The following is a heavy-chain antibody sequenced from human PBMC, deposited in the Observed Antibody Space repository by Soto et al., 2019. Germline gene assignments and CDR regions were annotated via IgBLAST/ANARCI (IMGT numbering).Heavy chain of an antibody. CDR1: GFALSTSGVG. D-gene: IGHD3-3*01. Sequence: GPTLVNPTQTVTLTCTLSGFALSTSGVGVGWIRQPPGKSLEWLALIYWNDDKRYSPSLKSRLTITKDTSKNQVVLTMTNMDPVDTATYYCAHFYDFWSGYYDYFDYWGQGTLVTVSS. V-gene: IGHV2-5*01. J-gene: IGHJ4*02. CDR2: IYWNDDK. CDR3: AHFYDFWSGYYDYFDY.